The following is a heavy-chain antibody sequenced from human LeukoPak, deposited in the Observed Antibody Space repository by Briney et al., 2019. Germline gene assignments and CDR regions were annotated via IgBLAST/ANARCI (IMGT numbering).Heavy chain of an antibody. V-gene: IGHV3-30*02. J-gene: IGHJ4*02. CDR3: AKDPRFSSGS. CDR2: IRYDGSNK. CDR1: GFTFSSYG. D-gene: IGHD6-19*01. Sequence: GGSLRLSCAASGFTFSSYGMHWVRQAPGKGLEWVAFIRYDGSNKYYADSVKGRFTISRDNSKNTLNLQMNSLRAEDTAVYYCAKDPRFSSGSWGQGTLVTVSS.